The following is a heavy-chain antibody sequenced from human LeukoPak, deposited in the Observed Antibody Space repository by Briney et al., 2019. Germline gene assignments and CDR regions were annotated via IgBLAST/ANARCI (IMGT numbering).Heavy chain of an antibody. CDR1: GGTFSSYA. Sequence: ASVKVSCKASGGTFSSYAISWVRQAPGQGLEWMGMINPSGGVTDYAQKFQGRVTMTRDTSTSTVYMELSSLRSEDTAIYYCARITMTTVPYWGQGTLVTVSS. J-gene: IGHJ4*02. V-gene: IGHV1-46*01. CDR3: ARITMTTVPY. CDR2: INPSGGVT. D-gene: IGHD4-17*01.